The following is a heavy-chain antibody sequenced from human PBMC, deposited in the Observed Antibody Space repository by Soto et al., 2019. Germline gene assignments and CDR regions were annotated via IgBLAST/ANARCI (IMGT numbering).Heavy chain of an antibody. CDR1: GYSISGGYY. D-gene: IGHD2-15*01. CDR2: IYHSGST. V-gene: IGHV4-38-2*01. CDR3: ARVVVVVVAASYYFDY. Sequence: SETLSLTCAVSGYSISGGYYWGWIRQPPGKGLEWIGSIYHSGSTYYNPSLKSRVTISVDTSKNQFSLKLSSVTAADTAVYYCARVVVVVVAASYYFDYWGQGTLVTVSS. J-gene: IGHJ4*02.